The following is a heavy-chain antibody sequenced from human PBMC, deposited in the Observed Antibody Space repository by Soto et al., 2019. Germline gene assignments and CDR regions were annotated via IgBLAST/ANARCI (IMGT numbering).Heavy chain of an antibody. J-gene: IGHJ6*02. D-gene: IGHD6-6*01. CDR3: ARDRRIAAVARGYDYYYERIDV. CDR1: GYTFTSYG. V-gene: IGHV1-18*04. CDR2: ISAYNGNT. Sequence: GSSVKVSCKASGYTFTSYGISWVRQAPGQGLEWMGWISAYNGNTNYAQKLQGRVTMTTDTSTSTAYMELRSLRSDDTAVYYCARDRRIAAVARGYDYYYERIDVRGQRSS.